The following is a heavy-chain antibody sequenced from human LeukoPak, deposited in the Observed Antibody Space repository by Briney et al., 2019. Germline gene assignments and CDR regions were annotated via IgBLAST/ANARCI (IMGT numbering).Heavy chain of an antibody. CDR3: AKNRGATRGAFDH. V-gene: IGHV3-23*01. D-gene: IGHD1-26*01. CDR1: GFTFSTYA. Sequence: GGSLRLSCAASGFTFSTYAMSWVRQAPGKGLEWVSGISDSGGSTYNADSVKGRFTLSRDNSKNTLYLQMNSLRAEDTAVYYCAKNRGATRGAFDHWGQGTLDTVSS. CDR2: ISDSGGST. J-gene: IGHJ4*02.